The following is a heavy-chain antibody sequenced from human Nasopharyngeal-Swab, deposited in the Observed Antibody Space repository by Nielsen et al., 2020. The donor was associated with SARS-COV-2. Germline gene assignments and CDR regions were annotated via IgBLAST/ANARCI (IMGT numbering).Heavy chain of an antibody. J-gene: IGHJ4*02. Sequence: SETLSLTCTASGGSISSYYWSWIRQPPGKGLEWIGYIYYSGSTNYNPSLKSRVTISVDTSKNQFSLKLSSVTAADTAVYYCASSMIAETYFDYWGQGTLVTVSS. V-gene: IGHV4-59*01. D-gene: IGHD3-22*01. CDR1: GGSISSYY. CDR2: IYYSGST. CDR3: ASSMIAETYFDY.